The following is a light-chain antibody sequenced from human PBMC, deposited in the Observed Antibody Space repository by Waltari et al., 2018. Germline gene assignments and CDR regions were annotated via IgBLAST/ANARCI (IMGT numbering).Light chain of an antibody. CDR2: GST. CDR1: GSNIGAGYD. J-gene: IGLJ2*01. CDR3: QSYDTSLRVV. V-gene: IGLV1-40*01. Sequence: QSVLTQPPSVSGAPGQRVIISCTGSGSNIGAGYDVHWYQQLPRAAPKLLIDGSTSRPLGVPDRFFGSTSGTSASLAITGLQAEDEADYYCQSYDTSLRVVFGGGTKLTVL.